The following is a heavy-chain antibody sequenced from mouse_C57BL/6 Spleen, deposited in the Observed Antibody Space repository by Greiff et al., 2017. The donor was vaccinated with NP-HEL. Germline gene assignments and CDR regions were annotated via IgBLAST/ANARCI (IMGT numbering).Heavy chain of an antibody. J-gene: IGHJ2*01. CDR3: ARDWEEGFDY. Sequence: QVQLKQSGAELARPGASVKLSCKASGYTFTSYGISWVKQRTGQGLEWIGEIYPRSGNTYYNEKFKGKATLTADKSSSTAYMELRSLTSEDSTVYFCARDWEEGFDYWGQGTTLTVSS. CDR1: GYTFTSYG. V-gene: IGHV1-81*01. CDR2: IYPRSGNT. D-gene: IGHD4-1*01.